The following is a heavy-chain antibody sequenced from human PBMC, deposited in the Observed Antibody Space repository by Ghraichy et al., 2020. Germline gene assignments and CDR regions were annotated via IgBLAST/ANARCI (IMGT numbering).Heavy chain of an antibody. V-gene: IGHV4-34*01. Sequence: SETLSLTCAVYGGSFSGYYWSWIRQPPGKGLEWIGEINHSGSTNYNPSLKSRVTISVDTSKNQFSLKLSSVTAADTAVYYCATTTYYYGSGSYLDDWEYFQHWGQGTLVTVSS. CDR3: ATTTYYYGSGSYLDDWEYFQH. CDR1: GGSFSGYY. J-gene: IGHJ1*01. D-gene: IGHD3-10*01. CDR2: INHSGST.